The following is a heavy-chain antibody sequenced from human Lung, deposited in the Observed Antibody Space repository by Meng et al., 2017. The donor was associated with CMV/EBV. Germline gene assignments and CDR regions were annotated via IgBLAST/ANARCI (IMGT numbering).Heavy chain of an antibody. CDR3: ASRGYSSSWRGAFDI. V-gene: IGHV1-46*01. D-gene: IGHD6-13*01. CDR2: INPSGGST. CDR1: GYTFTSYY. Sequence: ASVXVSXKASGYTFTSYYMHWVRQAPGQGLEWMGIINPSGGSTSYAQKFQGRVTMTRDTSTSTVYMELSSLRSEDTAVYYCASRGYSSSWRGAFDIWGQGTRVTVSS. J-gene: IGHJ3*02.